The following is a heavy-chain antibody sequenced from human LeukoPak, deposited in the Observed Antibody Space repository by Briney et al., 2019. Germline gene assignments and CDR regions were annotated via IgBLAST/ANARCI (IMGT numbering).Heavy chain of an antibody. J-gene: IGHJ4*02. CDR1: GFTFSSFG. V-gene: IGHV3-30*18. D-gene: IGHD3-10*01. CDR3: AKDLHGAFDY. Sequence: GGSLRLSCAASGFTFSSFGMHWVRQAPGKGLEWVALISYDGSNKYYADSVKGRFTISRDNSKNTLYLHMHSLRADDTALYYCAKDLHGAFDYWGQGILVTVSS. CDR2: ISYDGSNK.